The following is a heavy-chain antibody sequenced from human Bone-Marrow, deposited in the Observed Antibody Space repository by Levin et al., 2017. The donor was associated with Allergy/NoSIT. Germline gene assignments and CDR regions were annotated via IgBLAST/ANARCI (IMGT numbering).Heavy chain of an antibody. Sequence: GSLRLSCAASGFTFSSYWMHWVRQTPEKELAWVSRINTDGRSTSYADSVKGRFTISRDNAKNTPYLEMNSLRAEDTAVYYCARTTTTSSPNWYFDLWGRGTLVTVSS. V-gene: IGHV3-74*01. CDR2: INTDGRST. CDR3: ARTTTTSSPNWYFDL. CDR1: GFTFSSYW. D-gene: IGHD4-17*01. J-gene: IGHJ2*01.